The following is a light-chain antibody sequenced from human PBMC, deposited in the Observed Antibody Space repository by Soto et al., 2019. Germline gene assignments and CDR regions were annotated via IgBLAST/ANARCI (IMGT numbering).Light chain of an antibody. CDR1: QSISSW. CDR2: DAS. V-gene: IGKV1-5*01. J-gene: IGKJ1*01. CDR3: QHYNSYSEA. Sequence: DIQMTQSPSALSASVADRVTITCRASQSISSWLAWYQQKPGKAPKLLIYDASSLESGVPSRFSGSGSGTEFTLTISSLQPDDFATYYCQHYNSYSEAFGQGTKVDIK.